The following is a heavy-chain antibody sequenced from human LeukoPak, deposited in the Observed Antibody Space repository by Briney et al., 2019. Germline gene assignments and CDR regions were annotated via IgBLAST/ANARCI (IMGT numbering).Heavy chain of an antibody. CDR2: IYYSGST. D-gene: IGHD3-10*01. Sequence: RQPPXXGLEWIGYIYYSGSTNYNPSLKSRVTISVDTSNTQFSLKLRSVTAADTAVYYCARDNVSGSYYTRYYYYYGMDVWGQGTTVTVSS. CDR3: ARDNVSGSYYTRYYYYYGMDV. V-gene: IGHV4-59*01. J-gene: IGHJ6*02.